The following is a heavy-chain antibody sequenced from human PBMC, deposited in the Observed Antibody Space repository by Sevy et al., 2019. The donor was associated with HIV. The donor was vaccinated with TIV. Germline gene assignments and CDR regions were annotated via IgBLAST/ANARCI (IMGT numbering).Heavy chain of an antibody. CDR2: IYYSGST. CDR3: ARESIGAVGDFDY. Sequence: SETLSLTCTVSGGSISNYFWSWIRQPPGKGLEWIGYIYYSGSTNYYPSLKSRVTISVETSKNQFSLKLSSVTAADTAVYYCARESIGAVGDFDYWGQGTLVTVSS. CDR1: GGSISNYF. J-gene: IGHJ4*02. D-gene: IGHD6-13*01. V-gene: IGHV4-59*01.